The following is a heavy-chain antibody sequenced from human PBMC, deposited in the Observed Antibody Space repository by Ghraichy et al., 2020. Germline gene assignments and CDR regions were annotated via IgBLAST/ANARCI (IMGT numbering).Heavy chain of an antibody. CDR2: INPNSGGT. J-gene: IGHJ3*02. V-gene: IGHV1-2*04. CDR3: ARVKGATGGHDAFDI. D-gene: IGHD1-26*01. Sequence: ASVKVSCKASGYTFTGYYMHWVRQAPGQGLEWMRWINPNSGGTNYAQKFQGWVTMTRDTSISTAYMELSRLRSDDTAVYYCARVKGATGGHDAFDIWGQGTMVTVSS. CDR1: GYTFTGYY.